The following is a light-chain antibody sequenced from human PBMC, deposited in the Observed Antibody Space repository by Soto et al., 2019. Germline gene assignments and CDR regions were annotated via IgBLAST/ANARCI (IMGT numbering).Light chain of an antibody. V-gene: IGLV2-14*01. CDR1: SSDVSGYNY. CDR2: EVS. J-gene: IGLJ2*01. Sequence: QSALTQPASVSGSPGQSITISCTGTSSDVSGYNYVSWYQQHPGKAPKLIIYEVSDRPSGVSNRFSGSKSSNTASLTISGLQAEDEADYYCSSYTSISTLDIVFGGGTKLTVL. CDR3: SSYTSISTLDIV.